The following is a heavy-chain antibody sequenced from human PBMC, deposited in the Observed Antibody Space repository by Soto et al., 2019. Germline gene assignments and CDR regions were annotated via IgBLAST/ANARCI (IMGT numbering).Heavy chain of an antibody. D-gene: IGHD3-10*01. CDR1: GYSFTTYW. V-gene: IGHV5-51*01. CDR3: LTYASGSDYSGDE. J-gene: IGHJ6*01. Sequence: GESLKISCKGSGYSFTTYWIAWVRQMPGKGLEWMGIMYPGDSDTRYSPSFQGQVTISADKSISTAYLQWNSLKASDTAIYYCLTYASGSDYSGDEWGQGTTVTVSS. CDR2: MYPGDSDT.